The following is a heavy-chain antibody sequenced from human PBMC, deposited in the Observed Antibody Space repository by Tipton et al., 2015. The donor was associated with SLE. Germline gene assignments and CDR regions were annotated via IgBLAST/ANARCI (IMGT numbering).Heavy chain of an antibody. D-gene: IGHD5-12*01. J-gene: IGHJ4*02. CDR3: ARGYSGYGGRDY. V-gene: IGHV4-59*08. CDR1: GGSISSQY. Sequence: TLSLTCTVSGGSISSQYWSWIRQPPGKGLEWIGSIYHSGGTYYNPSLKSRVTISVDTSKNQFSLKLSSMTAADTAVYYCARGYSGYGGRDYWGQGTLVTVSS. CDR2: IYHSGGT.